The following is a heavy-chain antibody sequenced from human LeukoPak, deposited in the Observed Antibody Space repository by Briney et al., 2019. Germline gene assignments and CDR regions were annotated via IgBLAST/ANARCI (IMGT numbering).Heavy chain of an antibody. J-gene: IGHJ6*02. D-gene: IGHD2-2*01. V-gene: IGHV3-30*03. CDR1: GFTFSSYG. Sequence: GGSLRLSCAASGFTFSSYGMHWVRQAPGKGLEWVAVISYDGSNRYYPDSVRGRFTISRETSKNTLYLQMNILRAEDTAVYSCATAVDAVVPAALLNYYYYGMDVWGQGTTVTVSS. CDR2: ISYDGSNR. CDR3: ATAVDAVVPAALLNYYYYGMDV.